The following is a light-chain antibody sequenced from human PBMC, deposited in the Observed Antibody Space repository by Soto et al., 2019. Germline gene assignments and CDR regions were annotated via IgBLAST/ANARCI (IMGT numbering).Light chain of an antibody. CDR1: SSDVGGYNY. CDR2: EVS. V-gene: IGLV2-14*01. CDR3: SSYTSSSTLV. Sequence: QSALTQPPSVSGSPGHSITISCTGTSSDVGGYNYVSWYQQHPGKAPKLMIYEVSNRPSGVSNRFSGSKSGNTASLTISGLQAEDEADYYCSSYTSSSTLVFGGGTKLTVL. J-gene: IGLJ2*01.